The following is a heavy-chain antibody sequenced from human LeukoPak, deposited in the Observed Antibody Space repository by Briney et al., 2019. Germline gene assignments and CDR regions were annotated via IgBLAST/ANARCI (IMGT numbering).Heavy chain of an antibody. CDR2: IIPIFGTA. CDR1: GGTFSSYA. D-gene: IGHD3-9*01. CDR3: AGPGRDDILVGYFKSTFDY. Sequence: SVKVSCKASGGTFSSYAISWVRQAPGQGLEWMGGIIPIFGTANYAQKFQGRVTITADESTSTAYMELSSLRSEDTAVYYCAGPGRDDILVGYFKSTFDYWGQGTLVTVSS. J-gene: IGHJ4*02. V-gene: IGHV1-69*13.